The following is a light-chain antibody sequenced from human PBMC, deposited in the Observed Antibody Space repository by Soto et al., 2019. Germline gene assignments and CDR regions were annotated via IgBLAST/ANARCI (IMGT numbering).Light chain of an antibody. J-gene: IGLJ2*01. CDR2: EGS. Sequence: QSVLTQPASVSGSPGQSITISCTGTSSDVGGYILVSWYQQEPGKAPKLMIYEGSKRPSGVSNRFSGSKSGNTASLTISGLQAEDEAHYYCCSYVGGDTHLIFGGGTQLTVL. V-gene: IGLV2-23*01. CDR3: CSYVGGDTHLI. CDR1: SSDVGGYIL.